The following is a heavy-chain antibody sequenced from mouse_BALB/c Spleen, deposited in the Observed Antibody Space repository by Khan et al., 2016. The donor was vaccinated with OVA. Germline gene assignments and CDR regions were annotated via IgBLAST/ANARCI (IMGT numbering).Heavy chain of an antibody. CDR3: ARDHGSSYGWFAY. CDR1: GYTFTNFG. D-gene: IGHD1-1*01. Sequence: QIQLVQSGPELKKPGETVKISCKASGYTFTNFGMNWVKQAPGKGLKWMGWINTNTGEPTYDEEFKGRFAFSLDTSASTAYLEINNFKNEDTATYFWARDHGSSYGWFAYWGQKTLVTVSA. CDR2: INTNTGEP. V-gene: IGHV9-3*02. J-gene: IGHJ3*01.